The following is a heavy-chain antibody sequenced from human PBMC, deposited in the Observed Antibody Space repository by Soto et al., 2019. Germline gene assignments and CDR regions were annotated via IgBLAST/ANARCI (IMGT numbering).Heavy chain of an antibody. CDR3: AREKKWNDVSDY. CDR1: GFTFSHYS. V-gene: IGHV3-21*01. Sequence: PGGSLRLSCAASGFTFSHYSMNWVRQAPGKGLEWVSSISSSSSYIYYADSVKGRFTISRDNAKNSLFLQMNSLRADDTAVYYCAREKKWNDVSDYWGQGTLVTVSS. D-gene: IGHD1-1*01. CDR2: ISSSSSYI. J-gene: IGHJ4*02.